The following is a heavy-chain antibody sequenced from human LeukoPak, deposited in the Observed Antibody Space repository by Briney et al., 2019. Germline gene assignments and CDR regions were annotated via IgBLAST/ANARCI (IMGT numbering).Heavy chain of an antibody. Sequence: TSETLSLTCTVSGAPVNFYYLSWIRHSAEKGLEWIGRIYTRGNTNYNPSLKSRVTLSVDTSRNQFSLMLSSVTAADTAVYYCAKESRLGSASGSHHFDYWGQGVLVTVSS. V-gene: IGHV4-4*07. D-gene: IGHD3-10*01. CDR2: IYTRGNT. CDR1: GAPVNFYY. J-gene: IGHJ4*02. CDR3: AKESRLGSASGSHHFDY.